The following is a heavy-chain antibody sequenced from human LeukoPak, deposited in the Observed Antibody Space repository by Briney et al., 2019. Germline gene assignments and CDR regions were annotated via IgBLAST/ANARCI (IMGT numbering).Heavy chain of an antibody. D-gene: IGHD3-10*01. CDR1: GGSISSGSYY. CDR3: ARDNSRMYYGSGSCMDV. V-gene: IGHV4-61*02. J-gene: IGHJ6*03. CDR2: IYTSGST. Sequence: SQTLSLTCTVSGGSISSGSYYWSWIRQPAGTGLEWIGRIYTSGSTNYNPSLKSRVTISVDTSKNQFSLKLSSVTAADTAVYYCARDNSRMYYGSGSCMDVWGKGTTVTISS.